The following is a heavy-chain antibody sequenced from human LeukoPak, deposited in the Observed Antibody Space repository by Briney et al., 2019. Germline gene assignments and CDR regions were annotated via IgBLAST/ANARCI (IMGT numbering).Heavy chain of an antibody. J-gene: IGHJ3*02. V-gene: IGHV4-38-2*02. Sequence: SETLSLTCTVSGYSISSGYYWGWIRQPPGKGLEWIGSIYHSGSTYYNPSLKSRVTISVDTSKNQFTLKLSSVTAADTAVYYCAQVMATMGLDAFDIWGQGTMVTVSS. CDR1: GYSISSGYY. CDR2: IYHSGST. CDR3: AQVMATMGLDAFDI. D-gene: IGHD5-24*01.